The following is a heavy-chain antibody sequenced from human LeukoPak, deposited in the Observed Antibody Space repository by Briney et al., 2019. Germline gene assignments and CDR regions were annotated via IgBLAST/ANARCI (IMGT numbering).Heavy chain of an antibody. Sequence: ASVKVSCKASGYTFSSYYMHWVRQAPGQGLEWMGIINPSGGSTSYAQKFQGRVTMTRDTSTSTVYMELSSLRSEDTAVYYCARGREMATTRYSGRAFDYWGQGTLVTVSS. J-gene: IGHJ4*02. CDR1: GYTFSSYY. D-gene: IGHD5-24*01. V-gene: IGHV1-46*01. CDR2: INPSGGST. CDR3: ARGREMATTRYSGRAFDY.